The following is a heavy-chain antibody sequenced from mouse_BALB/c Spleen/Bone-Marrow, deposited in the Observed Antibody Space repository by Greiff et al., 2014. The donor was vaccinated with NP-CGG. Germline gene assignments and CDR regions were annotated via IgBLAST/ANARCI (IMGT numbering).Heavy chain of an antibody. V-gene: IGHV1-14*01. CDR2: INPYNDGT. CDR3: ARSEYFGSSYDY. J-gene: IGHJ2*01. D-gene: IGHD1-1*01. CDR1: GYTFTSYV. Sequence: VQLKESGPELVKPGASVKMSCKASGYTFTSYVMHWMKQKPGQGLEWIGYINPYNDGTKYNETFKGKATLTSDKSSSTAYMDLISLTSEDSAVYFCARSEYFGSSYDYWGQGTTLTVSS.